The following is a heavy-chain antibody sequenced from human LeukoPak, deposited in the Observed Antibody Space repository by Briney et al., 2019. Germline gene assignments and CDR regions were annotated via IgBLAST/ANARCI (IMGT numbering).Heavy chain of an antibody. D-gene: IGHD6-13*01. CDR1: GFTFSTYA. CDR2: ISGSGGST. Sequence: GGSLRLSCAASGFTFSTYAVNWVRQAPGKGLEWVSTISGSGGSTYYADSVKGRFTISRDNSKNTLYLQMNSLRAEDTAVYYCAKGDIAAAGTDDYWGQGTLVTVSS. J-gene: IGHJ4*02. CDR3: AKGDIAAAGTDDY. V-gene: IGHV3-23*01.